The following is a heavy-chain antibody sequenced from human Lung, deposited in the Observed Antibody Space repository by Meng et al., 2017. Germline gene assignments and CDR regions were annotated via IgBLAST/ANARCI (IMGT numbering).Heavy chain of an antibody. CDR1: GYTFIRHG. CDR2: ISVHNGNT. CDR3: ARDLKPEGIATEYLDY. D-gene: IGHD6-13*01. J-gene: IGHJ4*02. Sequence: QVQVVQSGAEVRNPVASVKLSCKTSGYTFIRHGITWVRQAPGQGLEWMGWISVHNGNTNYAEKFQGRVTMTTDTSTNTAYMELRSLTSDDTAVYYCARDLKPEGIATEYLDYWGQGTLVTVSS. V-gene: IGHV1-18*01.